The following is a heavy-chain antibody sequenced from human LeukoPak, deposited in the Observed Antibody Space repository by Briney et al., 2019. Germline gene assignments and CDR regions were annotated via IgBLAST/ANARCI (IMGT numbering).Heavy chain of an antibody. CDR2: ISHDGTGH. CDR3: ARGPRGGYCSGSRCYSLAFEH. Sequence: GGSLRLSCVASGFIFTNYAMHWVRQAPGKGLEWVAVISHDGTGHYYADFVRGRFTFSRDDFKDTLYLQMHGLATEDTALYYCARGPRGGYCSGSRCYSLAFEHWGQGTPVTVSS. D-gene: IGHD2-15*01. CDR1: GFIFTNYA. V-gene: IGHV3-30-3*01. J-gene: IGHJ4*02.